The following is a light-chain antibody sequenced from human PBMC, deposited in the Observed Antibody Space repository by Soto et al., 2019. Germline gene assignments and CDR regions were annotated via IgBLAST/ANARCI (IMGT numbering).Light chain of an antibody. Sequence: DIQMTQSPSSLSASVGDRVTITCQASADIRYFLNWYQQRPGKAPKLLIYDASNLGTGVSSRFSGSGSGTDFSLTISSLQPEDIATYFCQQYYAVPLTFGGGTKVEIE. CDR3: QQYYAVPLT. CDR1: ADIRYF. CDR2: DAS. V-gene: IGKV1-33*01. J-gene: IGKJ4*01.